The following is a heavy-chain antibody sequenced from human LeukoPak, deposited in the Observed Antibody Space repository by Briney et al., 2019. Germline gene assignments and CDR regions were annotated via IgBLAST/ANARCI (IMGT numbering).Heavy chain of an antibody. CDR2: ISYDGSNK. CDR1: GFTFSSYG. J-gene: IGHJ5*02. V-gene: IGHV3-30*03. D-gene: IGHD3-10*01. Sequence: GGSLRLSCTASGFTFSSYGMHWVRQAPGKGLEWVALISYDGSNKYYADSVKGRFTISRDNSKNTLYLQMNSLRAEDTAVYFCAREFGTYYYGSGSAPILEYNWFDPWGQGTLVTVSS. CDR3: AREFGTYYYGSGSAPILEYNWFDP.